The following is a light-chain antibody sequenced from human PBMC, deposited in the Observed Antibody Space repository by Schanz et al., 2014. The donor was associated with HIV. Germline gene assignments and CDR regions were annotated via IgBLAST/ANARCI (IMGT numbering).Light chain of an antibody. CDR2: EVT. Sequence: QSALTQPASVSGSPGQSITISCTGTRNDVGTYNLVSWYQQHPGKAPQLMIYEVTKRPSGVSDRFSGSKSDNTASLTISGLQAEDEADYYCLSYTSSNTWVFGGGTKLTVL. V-gene: IGLV2-14*02. CDR1: RNDVGTYNL. J-gene: IGLJ3*02. CDR3: LSYTSSNTWV.